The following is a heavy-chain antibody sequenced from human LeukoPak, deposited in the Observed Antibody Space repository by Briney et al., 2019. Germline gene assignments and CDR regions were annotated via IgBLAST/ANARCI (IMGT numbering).Heavy chain of an antibody. CDR1: GDSVSSNSVV. Sequence: SQTLSLTCAISGDSVSSNSVVWNWIRQSPSRGLEWLGSTYYRSKWYNDYALSVKSRVTIHPDTSKNQFSLQMNPVTPEDTAVYYCARKTGAGFDYWGQGTLVTVSS. CDR2: TYYRSKWYN. CDR3: ARKTGAGFDY. V-gene: IGHV6-1*01. J-gene: IGHJ4*02. D-gene: IGHD4/OR15-4a*01.